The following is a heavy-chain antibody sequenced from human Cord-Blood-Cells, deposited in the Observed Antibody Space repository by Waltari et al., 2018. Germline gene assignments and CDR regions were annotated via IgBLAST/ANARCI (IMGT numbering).Heavy chain of an antibody. J-gene: IGHJ4*02. D-gene: IGHD1-26*01. CDR2: IKGGNGNT. Sequence: QVQLVQSGAEVKKPGASVKVSCKASGYTFTSYPMHWVRQAPGQSLEWMGWIKGGNGNTKYSKKGEGRGTITRDTSARTAYMELSSLRSEDTAVYYCARDPRVRSGSYFDYWGQGTLVTVSS. CDR1: GYTFTSYP. V-gene: IGHV1-3*01. CDR3: ARDPRVRSGSYFDY.